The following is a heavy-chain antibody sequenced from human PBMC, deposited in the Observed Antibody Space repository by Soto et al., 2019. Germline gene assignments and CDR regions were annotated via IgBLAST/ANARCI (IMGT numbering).Heavy chain of an antibody. V-gene: IGHV1-69*01. Sequence: QVQLVQSGAEVKKPGSSVKDSCKASGGIFSTYAISWLRQAPGQGLEWMGGIIPLFGTPNYAQRFQGRVTITADESTSTAYMDLSRLRSEDTAVYYCARDRDDYGSGNYYNRIDYWGQGTLVTVSS. D-gene: IGHD3-10*01. CDR3: ARDRDDYGSGNYYNRIDY. J-gene: IGHJ4*02. CDR1: GGIFSTYA. CDR2: IIPLFGTP.